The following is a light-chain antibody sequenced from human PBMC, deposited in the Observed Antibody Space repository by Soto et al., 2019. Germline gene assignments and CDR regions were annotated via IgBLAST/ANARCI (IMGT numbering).Light chain of an antibody. Sequence: EEVMTQSPATLSVSPGERATLSCWASRSITSNLAWYQQKPGQAPRLLIYDASTRAPGIPARFSGSGSGTQFTLTFSSLLSEDFAVYYCQQYNYWPLTVGGGTRVEIK. CDR1: RSITSN. CDR3: QQYNYWPLT. V-gene: IGKV3-15*01. CDR2: DAS. J-gene: IGKJ4*01.